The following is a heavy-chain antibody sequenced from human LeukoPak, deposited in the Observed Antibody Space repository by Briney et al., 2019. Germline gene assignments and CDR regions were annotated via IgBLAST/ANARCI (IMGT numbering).Heavy chain of an antibody. CDR3: ANPPTVTKIRFDS. CDR2: INGSGGST. Sequence: GGSLRLACAAAGFTLSSYAMSWVRQAPGKGLEWVSDINGSGGSTYYADSVKGRFTISRDNLKNTLYLQMNSLRAEDTAVYYCANPPTVTKIRFDSWGQGTLVTVSS. CDR1: GFTLSSYA. D-gene: IGHD4-17*01. V-gene: IGHV3-23*01. J-gene: IGHJ5*01.